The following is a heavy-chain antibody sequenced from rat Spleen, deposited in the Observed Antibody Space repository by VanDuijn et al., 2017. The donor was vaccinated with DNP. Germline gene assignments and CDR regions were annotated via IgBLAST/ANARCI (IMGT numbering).Heavy chain of an antibody. CDR2: ISPNSDNT. V-gene: IGHV5-25*01. CDR3: TRHYLYSAPYYAMDA. Sequence: EVQLVESGGGLVQPGRSVKLSCAASGFTFSNYYMAWVRQAPTKGLEWVALISPNSDNTYYRDSVKGRVTVSRDNAKSTLYLQMDGPRSEDTATYYCTRHYLYSAPYYAMDAWGQGTSVTVSS. D-gene: IGHD3-3*01. CDR1: GFTFSNYY. J-gene: IGHJ4*01.